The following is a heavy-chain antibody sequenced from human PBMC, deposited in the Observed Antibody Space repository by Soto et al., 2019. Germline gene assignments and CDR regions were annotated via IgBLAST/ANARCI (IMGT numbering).Heavy chain of an antibody. CDR2: IIPIFGIG. Sequence: QVQLVQSGAEVKKPGSSVKVSCKASGGTFNRYAISWVRQATGQGLEWMGGIIPIFGIGNDAQRFQGRVTITADTSTGTAYMELSSLRSEDTGVYYCARSAITLFGVVSIPPHYYSEMDVWGQGTKVTVSS. J-gene: IGHJ6*02. CDR3: ARSAITLFGVVSIPPHYYSEMDV. D-gene: IGHD3-3*01. V-gene: IGHV1-69*17. CDR1: GGTFNRYA.